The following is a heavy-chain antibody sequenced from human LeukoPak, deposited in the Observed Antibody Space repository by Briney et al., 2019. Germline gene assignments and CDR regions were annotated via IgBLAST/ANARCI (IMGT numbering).Heavy chain of an antibody. CDR1: GGSISSYY. Sequence: PSETLSRTCTVSGGSISSYYSSWIRQPPGKGLEWIGYIYYSGSTNYNPSLKSRVTISVDTSKNQFSLKLTSVTAADAAVYFCARGEDFERYYLAYWGQGTLVTVSS. J-gene: IGHJ4*02. D-gene: IGHD3-9*01. V-gene: IGHV4-59*01. CDR3: ARGEDFERYYLAY. CDR2: IYYSGST.